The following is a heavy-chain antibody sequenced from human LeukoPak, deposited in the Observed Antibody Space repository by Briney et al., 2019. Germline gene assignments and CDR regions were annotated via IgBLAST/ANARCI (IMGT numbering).Heavy chain of an antibody. CDR3: VRGEILLWFGEPFHY. D-gene: IGHD3-10*01. V-gene: IGHV6-1*01. CDR1: GDNVSSNTAA. CDR2: TYYRSKRYN. Sequence: SQTLSLTRAISGDNVSSNTAAWNWIRQSPSRGLEWLGRTYYRSKRYNDYAVSVKSRIIINADTSRNQFSLQLNSVTPEDTAVYYCVRGEILLWFGEPFHYWGQGTLVTVSS. J-gene: IGHJ4*02.